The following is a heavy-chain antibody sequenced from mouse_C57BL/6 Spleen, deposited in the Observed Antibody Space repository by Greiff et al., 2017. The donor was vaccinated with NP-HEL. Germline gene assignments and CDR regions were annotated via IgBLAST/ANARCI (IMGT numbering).Heavy chain of an antibody. CDR2: IDPSDSET. Sequence: QVQLKQPGAELVRPGSSVKLSCKASGYTFTSYWMHWVKQRPIQGLEWIGNIDPSDSETHYNQKFKDKATLTVDKSSSTAYMQLSSLTSEDSAVYYCARYGSSEYFDYWGKGTTLTVSS. V-gene: IGHV1-52*01. J-gene: IGHJ2*01. D-gene: IGHD1-1*01. CDR3: ARYGSSEYFDY. CDR1: GYTFTSYW.